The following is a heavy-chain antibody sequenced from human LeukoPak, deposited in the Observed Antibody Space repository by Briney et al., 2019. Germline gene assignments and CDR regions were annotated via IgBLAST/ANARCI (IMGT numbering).Heavy chain of an antibody. CDR2: IRYDGSNK. J-gene: IGHJ4*02. V-gene: IGHV3-30*02. D-gene: IGHD5-12*01. CDR1: GFTFSSYG. CDR3: AKAVHIVATMNPLGY. Sequence: GGSLRLSCAASGFTFSSYGMHWVRQAPGKGLEWVAFIRYDGSNKYYADSVKGRFTISRDNSKNTLYLQMNSLRAEDTAVYYCAKAVHIVATMNPLGYWGQGTLVTVSS.